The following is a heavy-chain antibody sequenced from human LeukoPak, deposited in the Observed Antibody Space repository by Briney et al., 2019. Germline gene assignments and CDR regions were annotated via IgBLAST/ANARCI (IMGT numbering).Heavy chain of an antibody. CDR3: ARDRGAVGGLLSYHLYYMDV. Sequence: PGGSLRLSCAASGFTFSSHNMNWVRQAPGRGLEWISYITTGSSTIKYADSVKGRFTISRDNTKSSLYLQMNSLRAEDTAVYYCARDRGAVGGLLSYHLYYMDVWGKGTPVTVS. V-gene: IGHV3-48*01. CDR2: ITTGSSTI. CDR1: GFTFSSHN. D-gene: IGHD3-16*01. J-gene: IGHJ6*03.